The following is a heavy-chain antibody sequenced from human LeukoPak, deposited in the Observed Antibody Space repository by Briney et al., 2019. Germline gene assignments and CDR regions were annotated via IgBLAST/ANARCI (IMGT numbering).Heavy chain of an antibody. CDR1: GGSIGSSNW. J-gene: IGHJ5*02. CDR2: IYHSGST. CDR3: SGGSSRAYWFDP. Sequence: PSETLSLTCAVSGGSIGSSNWWSWVRQPPGKGLGWIGEIYHSGSTNYNPSLKSRVTISVDKSKNQFSLKLSSVTAADTAVYYCSGGSSRAYWFDPWGQGTLVTVSS. D-gene: IGHD6-6*01. V-gene: IGHV4-4*02.